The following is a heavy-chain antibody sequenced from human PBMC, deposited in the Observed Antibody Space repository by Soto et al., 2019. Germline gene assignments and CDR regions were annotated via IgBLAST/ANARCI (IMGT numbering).Heavy chain of an antibody. Sequence: PSETLSLTCTVSGGSISSGDYYWSWIRQPPGKGLEWIGYIYYSGSTYYNPSLKSRVTISVDTSKNQFSLKLSSVTAADTAVYYCARDRISGYYYYGMDVWGQGTTVTVAS. J-gene: IGHJ6*02. CDR2: IYYSGST. CDR3: ARDRISGYYYYGMDV. CDR1: GGSISSGDYY. V-gene: IGHV4-30-4*01.